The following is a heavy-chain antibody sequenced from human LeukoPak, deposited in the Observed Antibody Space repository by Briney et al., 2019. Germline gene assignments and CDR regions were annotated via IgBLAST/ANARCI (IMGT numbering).Heavy chain of an antibody. CDR2: INHSGST. Sequence: PSETLSLTCAVYGGSFSGYYWSWIRQPPGKGLEWIGEINHSGSTNYNPSLKSRVTISVDTSKNQFSLRLSSVTAADTAVYYCARCFQIKKIYGSGNIYWFDPWGQGTLVTVSS. V-gene: IGHV4-34*01. CDR1: GGSFSGYY. CDR3: ARCFQIKKIYGSGNIYWFDP. J-gene: IGHJ5*02. D-gene: IGHD3-10*01.